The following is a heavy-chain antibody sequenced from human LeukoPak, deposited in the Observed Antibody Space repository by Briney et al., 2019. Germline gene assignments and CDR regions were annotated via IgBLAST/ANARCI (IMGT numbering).Heavy chain of an antibody. J-gene: IGHJ4*02. CDR2: ISYSGST. Sequence: PSETLSLTCTVSGGSISSGAHYWNWIRQHPGKDLEWLGYISYSGSTYYNPSLKSRVTISVDTSKNQFSLKLSSVTAADTAVYYCARNYASGRPPDYWGQGTLVTVP. D-gene: IGHD3-10*01. CDR3: ARNYASGRPPDY. V-gene: IGHV4-31*03. CDR1: GGSISSGAHY.